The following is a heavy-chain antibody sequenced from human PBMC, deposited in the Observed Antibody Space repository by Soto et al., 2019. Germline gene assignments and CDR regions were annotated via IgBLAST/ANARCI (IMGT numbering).Heavy chain of an antibody. J-gene: IGHJ4*02. CDR2: IYSSGST. D-gene: IGHD3-22*01. CDR1: GGSIRGGDFY. CDR3: ARDRGSDYDDSSGYHHY. V-gene: IGHV4-30-4*01. Sequence: SETLSLTCTVSGGSIRGGDFYWTWIRQPPGKGLEWIGYIYSSGSTSYNPSVKSRVTISRDTSKNQFSLKLSSVTAADTAVYYCARDRGSDYDDSSGYHHYWGQGTLVTVSS.